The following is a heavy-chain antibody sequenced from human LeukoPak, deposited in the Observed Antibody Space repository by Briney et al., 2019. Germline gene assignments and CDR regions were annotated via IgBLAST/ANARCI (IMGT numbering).Heavy chain of an antibody. J-gene: IGHJ4*02. Sequence: GASVKVSCKASGGTFSSYAISWVRQAPGQGLEWMGGIIPIFGTANYAQKFQGRVTITTDESTSTAYMELSSLRSEDTAVYYCVRDCNSTSCYTNYWGQGTLVTVSS. V-gene: IGHV1-69*05. CDR1: GGTFSSYA. D-gene: IGHD2-2*02. CDR3: VRDCNSTSCYTNY. CDR2: IIPIFGTA.